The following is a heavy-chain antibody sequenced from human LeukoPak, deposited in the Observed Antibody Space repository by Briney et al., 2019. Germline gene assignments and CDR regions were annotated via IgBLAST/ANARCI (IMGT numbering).Heavy chain of an antibody. CDR2: IYYSGST. Sequence: SETLSLTCTVSGGSISSYYWGWIRQPPGKGLEWIGSIYYSGSTYYNPSLKSRVTISVDTPKNQFSLMLSSVTAADTAVYYCARGYDSSAYYPFNYWGQGTLVTVSS. V-gene: IGHV4-39*07. D-gene: IGHD3-22*01. CDR3: ARGYDSSAYYPFNY. CDR1: GGSISSYY. J-gene: IGHJ4*02.